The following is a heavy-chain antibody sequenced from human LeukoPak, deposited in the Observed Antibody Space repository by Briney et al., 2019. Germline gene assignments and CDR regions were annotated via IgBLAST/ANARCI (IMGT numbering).Heavy chain of an antibody. CDR3: TRDSGAQPWSDVIDY. Sequence: PGRSLRLSCAASGFTLNSYWMSWVRQAPGKGLEWVANIKQDGSEKYYVDSVRGRFTISRDNAKNSLYLQMNSLRAEDTAVYYCTRDSGAQPWSDVIDYWGQGTLVTVSS. V-gene: IGHV3-7*01. D-gene: IGHD5-18*01. J-gene: IGHJ4*02. CDR2: IKQDGSEK. CDR1: GFTLNSYW.